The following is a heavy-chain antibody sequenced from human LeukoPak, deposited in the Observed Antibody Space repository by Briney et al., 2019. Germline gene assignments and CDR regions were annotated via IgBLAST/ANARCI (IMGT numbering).Heavy chain of an antibody. CDR2: IYFTGTT. CDR3: ARLSSGSRPNFDS. J-gene: IGHJ4*02. V-gene: IGHV4-59*08. D-gene: IGHD6-19*01. CDR1: GGSIIPYY. Sequence: PSETLSLTCTISGGSIIPYYWSWLRQPLAKELDWIGYIYFTGTTTYHPSLRSRVTISLHTSNNQFSLDLTYVTVADTAVYYCARLSSGSRPNFDSWGQGSLVTVSS.